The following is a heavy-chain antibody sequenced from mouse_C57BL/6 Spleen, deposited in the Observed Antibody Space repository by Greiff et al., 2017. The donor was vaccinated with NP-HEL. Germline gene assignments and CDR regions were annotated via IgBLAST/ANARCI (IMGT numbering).Heavy chain of an antibody. V-gene: IGHV5-17*01. CDR3: ARHYGNYVYYAMDD. J-gene: IGHJ4*01. CDR1: GFTFSDYG. CDR2: ISRGSGAI. Sequence: DVQLVESGGGLVKPGGSLKLSCAASGFTFSDYGMHWVRQAPEQGLEWVAYISRGSGAIYYADTVKGRFTISRDNAKSTLFLQMTSLRSEDTAMYYCARHYGNYVYYAMDDWGKGTSVTVSS. D-gene: IGHD2-1*01.